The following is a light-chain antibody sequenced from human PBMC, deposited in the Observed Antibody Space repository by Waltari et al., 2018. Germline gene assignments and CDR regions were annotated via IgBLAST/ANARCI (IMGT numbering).Light chain of an antibody. Sequence: DVVMTQSPLSLPVIFGQPASISCRSSQSLVHGDGNTYLSWFQQRPGQSPRRLIYKVSNRDSGVPDRFSGIGSGTDFTLKIIRVEAGDIAIYYCMQGVHWPRSFGQGTKVEIE. CDR1: QSLVHGDGNTY. J-gene: IGKJ1*01. CDR2: KVS. V-gene: IGKV2-30*02. CDR3: MQGVHWPRS.